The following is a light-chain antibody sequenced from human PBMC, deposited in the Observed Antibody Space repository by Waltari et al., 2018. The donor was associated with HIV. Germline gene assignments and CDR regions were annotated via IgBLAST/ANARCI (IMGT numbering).Light chain of an antibody. CDR3: ESADNSGTYWV. V-gene: IGLV3-25*03. CDR1: ALPNQY. CDR2: KDT. Sequence: SYELTQPPSVSVSPGQTAKIPCSGDALPNQYAQLYQQTPGQAPLLVIYKDTQRPSGIPERFSGSHSGTTVTLTISGVQAEDEADYYCESADNSGTYWVFGGGTKLSVL. J-gene: IGLJ3*02.